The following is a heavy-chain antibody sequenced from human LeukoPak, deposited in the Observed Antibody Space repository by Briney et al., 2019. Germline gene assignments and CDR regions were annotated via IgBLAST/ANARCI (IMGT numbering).Heavy chain of an antibody. D-gene: IGHD1-20*01. J-gene: IGHJ4*02. CDR3: VNWNDGAFDY. V-gene: IGHV4-39*01. CDR1: GGSISSSSYY. CDR2: IYYSGST. Sequence: SGTLSLTCTVSGGSISSSSYYWGWIRQPPGKGLEWIGSIYYSGSTYYNPSLKSRVTISVDTSKNQFSLKLSSVTAADTAVYYCVNWNDGAFDYWGQGTLVTVSS.